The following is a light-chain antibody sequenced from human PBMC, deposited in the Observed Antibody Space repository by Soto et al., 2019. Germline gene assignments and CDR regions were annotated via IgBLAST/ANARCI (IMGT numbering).Light chain of an antibody. CDR1: SSDVGGYNY. Sequence: QSALTQPRSVSGSPGQSVTISCTGTSSDVGGYNYVSWHQQHPGKAPKLMIYDVSKRPSGVPDRFSGSKSGNTASLTISGLQAEDEAGYYCCSYAGSYPVVFGGGTKLTVL. V-gene: IGLV2-11*01. J-gene: IGLJ2*01. CDR3: CSYAGSYPVV. CDR2: DVS.